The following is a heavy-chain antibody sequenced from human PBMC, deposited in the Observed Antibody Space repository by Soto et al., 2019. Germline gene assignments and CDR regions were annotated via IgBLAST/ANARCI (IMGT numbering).Heavy chain of an antibody. V-gene: IGHV3-11*01. J-gene: IGHJ5*02. CDR1: RFTISDYY. Sequence: GXLTLSCAPSRFTISDYYMILIRQAPGKGLEWVSYISSSGSTIYYADSVKGRFTISRDNAKNSLYLQMNSLRAEDTAVHYCARGSNFYSSSSYDWFDPWGQGTLVTVSS. D-gene: IGHD6-6*01. CDR3: ARGSNFYSSSSYDWFDP. CDR2: ISSSGSTI.